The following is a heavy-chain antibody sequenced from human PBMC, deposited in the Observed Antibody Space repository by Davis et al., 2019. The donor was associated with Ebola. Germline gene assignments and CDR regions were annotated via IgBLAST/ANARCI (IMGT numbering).Heavy chain of an antibody. V-gene: IGHV3-23*01. D-gene: IGHD6-13*01. CDR2: ISGSGGST. Sequence: GESLKISCAASGFTFRSYAMHWVRQAPGKGLEWVSAISGSGGSTYYADSVKGRFTISRDNSKNTLYLQMNSLRAEDTAVYYCASQVRYSSSWYVRYPDAFDIWGQGTMVTVSS. CDR1: GFTFRSYA. CDR3: ASQVRYSSSWYVRYPDAFDI. J-gene: IGHJ3*02.